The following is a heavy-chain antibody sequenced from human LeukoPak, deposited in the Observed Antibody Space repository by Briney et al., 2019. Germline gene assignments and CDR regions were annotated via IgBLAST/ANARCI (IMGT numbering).Heavy chain of an antibody. Sequence: ASVKVSWKASGYTFTNYGIIWVRQAPGQGLEWMGWISAYNGNTNYAQKLQGRVTMTTDTSTSTAYMDLRSLTSDDTAVYYCATGRGITMIVVLFDYWGQGTLVTVSS. J-gene: IGHJ4*02. CDR3: ATGRGITMIVVLFDY. CDR2: ISAYNGNT. V-gene: IGHV1-18*01. CDR1: GYTFTNYG. D-gene: IGHD3-22*01.